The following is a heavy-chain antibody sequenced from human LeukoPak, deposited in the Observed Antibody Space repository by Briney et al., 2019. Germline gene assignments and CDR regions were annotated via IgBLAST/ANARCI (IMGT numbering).Heavy chain of an antibody. CDR2: IHYTGST. Sequence: SETLSLTCTVSGGPISSSGFYWGWIRQPPGEGLEWIGSIHYTGSTYYNPPLKSRVTVSVDTSKNQFFLKVTSVTVADTAFYYCARHTRSGYSYGYEDWGQGTLVTVSS. V-gene: IGHV4-39*01. CDR3: ARHTRSGYSYGYED. CDR1: GGPISSSGFY. D-gene: IGHD5-18*01. J-gene: IGHJ4*02.